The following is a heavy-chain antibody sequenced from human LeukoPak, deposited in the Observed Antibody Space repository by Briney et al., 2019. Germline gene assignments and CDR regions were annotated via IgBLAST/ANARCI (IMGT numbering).Heavy chain of an antibody. CDR2: ISYDGSNK. V-gene: IGHV3-30*18. CDR1: GFTFISYG. CDR3: AKARRALYSIAAAGTFDY. J-gene: IGHJ4*02. Sequence: GGSLTLSCAVSGFTFISYGMHWVRQASGKGLEWVAVISYDGSNKYHADSVKGRFPISRDNSKNTLYLQMNGLRAEDTAVYYCAKARRALYSIAAAGTFDYWGQGTLVTVSS. D-gene: IGHD6-13*01.